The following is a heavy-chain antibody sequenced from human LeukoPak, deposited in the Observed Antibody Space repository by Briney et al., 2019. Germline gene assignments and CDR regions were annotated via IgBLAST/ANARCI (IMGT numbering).Heavy chain of an antibody. V-gene: IGHV1-24*01. CDR1: GYTLTELS. J-gene: IGHJ4*02. CDR2: FDPEDGET. Sequence: ASVKVSCKVSGYTLTELSMHWVRQAPGKGLEWMGGFDPEDGETIYAQKFQGRVTMTEDTSTDTAYMELSSLRSEDTAVYYCATVSNNYSNYVRRSGPGYWGQGTLVTVSS. D-gene: IGHD4-11*01. CDR3: ATVSNNYSNYVRRSGPGY.